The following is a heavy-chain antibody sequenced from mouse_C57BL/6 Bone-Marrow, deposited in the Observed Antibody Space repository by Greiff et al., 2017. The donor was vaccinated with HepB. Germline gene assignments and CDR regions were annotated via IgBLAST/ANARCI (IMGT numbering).Heavy chain of an antibody. Sequence: EVQGVESGEGLVKPGGSLKLSCAASGFTFSSYAMSWVRQTTEKRLEWVAYISSGGDYIYYADTVKGRFTISRDKARNNLYLQMSSLKSEDTAMYYCTRDQPGYGFAYWGQGTLVTVSA. CDR3: TRDQPGYGFAY. CDR1: GFTFSSYA. D-gene: IGHD3-1*01. CDR2: ISSGGDYI. J-gene: IGHJ3*01. V-gene: IGHV5-9-1*02.